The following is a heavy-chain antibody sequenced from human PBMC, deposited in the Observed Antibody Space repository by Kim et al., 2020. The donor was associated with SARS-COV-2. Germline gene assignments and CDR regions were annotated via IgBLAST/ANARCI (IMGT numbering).Heavy chain of an antibody. CDR1: GFTFGDYA. Sequence: GGSLRLSCTASGFTFGDYAMSWFRQAPGKGLEWVGFIRSKAYGGTTEYAASVKGRFTISRDDSKSIAYLQMNSLKTEDTAVYYCTRFYKFRTAVTTVTKKRGDAFDIWGQGTMVTVSS. CDR3: TRFYKFRTAVTTVTKKRGDAFDI. J-gene: IGHJ3*02. V-gene: IGHV3-49*03. D-gene: IGHD4-17*01. CDR2: IRSKAYGGTT.